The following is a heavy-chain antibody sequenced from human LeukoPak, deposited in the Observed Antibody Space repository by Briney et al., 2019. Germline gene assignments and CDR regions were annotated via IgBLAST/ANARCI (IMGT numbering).Heavy chain of an antibody. Sequence: SETLSLTCTVSGGSISSSSYYWGWIRQPPGKGLEWIGSIYHSGSTYYNPSLKSRVTISVDTSKNQFSLKLSSVTAADTAVYYCASVLSKQYYDFWSIDYYFDYWGQGTLVTVSS. CDR2: IYHSGST. CDR1: GGSISSSSYY. V-gene: IGHV4-39*07. J-gene: IGHJ4*02. D-gene: IGHD3-3*01. CDR3: ASVLSKQYYDFWSIDYYFDY.